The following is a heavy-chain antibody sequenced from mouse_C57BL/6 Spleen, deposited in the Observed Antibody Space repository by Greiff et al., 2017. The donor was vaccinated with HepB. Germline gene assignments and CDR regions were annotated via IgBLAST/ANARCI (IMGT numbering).Heavy chain of an antibody. CDR1: GYAFSSYW. CDR3: AREVYGSSYGDYAMDY. Sequence: QVQLQQSGAELVKPGASVKISCKASGYAFSSYWMNWVKQRPGKGLEWIGQIYPGDGDTNYNGKFKGKATLTADKSSSTAYMQLSSLTSEDSAVYFCAREVYGSSYGDYAMDYWGQGTSVTVSS. V-gene: IGHV1-80*01. J-gene: IGHJ4*01. D-gene: IGHD1-1*01. CDR2: IYPGDGDT.